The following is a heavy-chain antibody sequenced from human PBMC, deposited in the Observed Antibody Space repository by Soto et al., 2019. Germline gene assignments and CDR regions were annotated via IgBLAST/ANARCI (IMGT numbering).Heavy chain of an antibody. CDR2: ISGSGGST. D-gene: IGHD6-19*01. CDR3: AKDPLRYSSCVGAFDI. J-gene: IGHJ3*02. CDR1: GFTFSSYA. V-gene: IGHV3-23*01. Sequence: EVQLLESGGGLVQPGGSLRLSCAASGFTFSSYAMSWVRQAPGKGLEWVSAISGSGGSTYYADSVKGRFTISRDNSKNKLYLQMNSLRAEDTAVYYCAKDPLRYSSCVGAFDIWGQGTMVTVSS.